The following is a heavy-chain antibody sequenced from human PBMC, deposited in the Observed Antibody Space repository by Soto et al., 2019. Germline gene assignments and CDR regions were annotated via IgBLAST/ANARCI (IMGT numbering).Heavy chain of an antibody. J-gene: IGHJ6*02. Sequence: SETLSLTCTVSGGSLSSYYWSWIRQPPGKGLEWIGYIYYSGSTNYNPSLKSRVTISVDTSKNQFSLKLSSVTAADTAVYYCARAGTVTTYYYYYGMDVWGQGTTVTVPS. CDR3: ARAGTVTTYYYYYGMDV. CDR1: GGSLSSYY. D-gene: IGHD4-4*01. CDR2: IYYSGST. V-gene: IGHV4-59*01.